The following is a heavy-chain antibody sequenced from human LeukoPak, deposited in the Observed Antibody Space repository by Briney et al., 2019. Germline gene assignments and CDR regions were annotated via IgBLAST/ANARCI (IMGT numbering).Heavy chain of an antibody. CDR2: INWNGGST. CDR1: GFTFDDYG. J-gene: IGHJ6*03. V-gene: IGHV3-20*04. Sequence: GGSLRLSCAASGFTFDDYGMSWVRQAPGKGLEWVSGINWNGGSTGYADSVKGRFTISRDNAKNSLYLQMNSLRAEDTALYYCARGGRYCGGDCYPGYYYYMDVWGKGTTVTVSS. CDR3: ARGGRYCGGDCYPGYYYYMDV. D-gene: IGHD2-21*02.